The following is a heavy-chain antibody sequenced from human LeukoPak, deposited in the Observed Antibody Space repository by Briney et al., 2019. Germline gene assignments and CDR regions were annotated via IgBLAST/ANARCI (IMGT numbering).Heavy chain of an antibody. CDR2: INPSGGST. V-gene: IGHV1-46*01. CDR1: GYTFTSYY. Sequence: ASVKVSCKASGYTFTSYYMHWVRQAPGQGLEWMGMINPSGGSTSYAQKFQGRVTMTRDMSTRTVYMDLSSLRSEDTAVYCCVRTAYYYDSSGYYRGFDPWGQGTLVTVSS. J-gene: IGHJ5*02. CDR3: VRTAYYYDSSGYYRGFDP. D-gene: IGHD3-22*01.